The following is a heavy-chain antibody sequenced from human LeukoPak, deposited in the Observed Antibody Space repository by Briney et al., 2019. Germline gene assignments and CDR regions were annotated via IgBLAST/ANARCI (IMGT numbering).Heavy chain of an antibody. CDR2: LYSGGGA. CDR1: GFSVNTNY. CDR3: ARGKTSDDIVEDAFDI. J-gene: IGHJ3*02. Sequence: PGGSLRLSCAAYGFSVNTNYMTWVRQAPGKGLEWVSVLYSGGGAYYADSVKDRFTISRDYSQNTLLLRMNSLRAEDTALYYCARGKTSDDIVEDAFDIWGQGTMVAVSS. D-gene: IGHD2-15*01. V-gene: IGHV3-66*01.